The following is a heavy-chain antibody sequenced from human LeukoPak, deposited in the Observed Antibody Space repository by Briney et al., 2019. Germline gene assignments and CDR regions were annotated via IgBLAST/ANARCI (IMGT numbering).Heavy chain of an antibody. J-gene: IGHJ3*02. V-gene: IGHV3-23*01. CDR1: GFTFRSSI. Sequence: GGSLRLSCAASGFTFRSSIMTWVRQAPGKGLEWVSGISGSGGSAYYADSVKGRFTISRDNSKNTLYLQMNSLRTEDTAVYYCAKTYYYGSGSYFQDGFDIWGQGTVVTVSS. CDR2: ISGSGGSA. CDR3: AKTYYYGSGSYFQDGFDI. D-gene: IGHD3-10*01.